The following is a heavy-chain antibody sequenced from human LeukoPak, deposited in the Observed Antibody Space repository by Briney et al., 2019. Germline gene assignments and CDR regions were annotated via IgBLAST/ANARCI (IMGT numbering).Heavy chain of an antibody. CDR2: INPNSGGT. CDR1: GYTFTGYY. CDR3: ASRASSVTTRGWYFDL. Sequence: ASVKVSCKASGYTFTGYYMHWVRQAPGQGLEWMGWINPNSGGTNYAQKFQGRVTMTRDTSISTACMELSRLRSDDTAVYYCASRASSVTTRGWYFDLWGRGTLVTVSS. J-gene: IGHJ2*01. D-gene: IGHD4-17*01. V-gene: IGHV1-2*02.